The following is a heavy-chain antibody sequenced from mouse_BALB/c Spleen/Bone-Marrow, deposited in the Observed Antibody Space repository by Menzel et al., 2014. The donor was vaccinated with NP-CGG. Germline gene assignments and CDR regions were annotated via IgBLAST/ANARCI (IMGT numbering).Heavy chain of an antibody. CDR1: GISITTGNYR. J-gene: IGHJ2*01. D-gene: IGHD2-3*01. CDR2: IYYSGTI. Sequence: EVHLVESGPGLGKPSQTGSLTCTVTGISITTGNYRWSWIRQFPGNKLEWIGYIYYSGTITYNPSLTSRTTITRDTSKNQFFLEMNSLTAEDTATYYCARYDGYYFDYWDQATTPTISS. V-gene: IGHV3-5*02. CDR3: ARYDGYYFDY.